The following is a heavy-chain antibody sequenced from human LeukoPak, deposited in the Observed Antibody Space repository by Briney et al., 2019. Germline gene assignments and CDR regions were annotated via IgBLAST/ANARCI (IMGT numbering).Heavy chain of an antibody. Sequence: GGSLRLSCAGSGFTFSSYGMSWVRQAPGKGLEWVSGISGSGGSTYYADSVKGRFTISRDNSKNTLYLQMNSLRAEDTAVYYCAKDSNRADTAMEYYFDYWGQGTLVTVSS. J-gene: IGHJ4*02. CDR3: AKDSNRADTAMEYYFDY. CDR1: GFTFSSYG. V-gene: IGHV3-23*01. CDR2: ISGSGGST. D-gene: IGHD5-18*01.